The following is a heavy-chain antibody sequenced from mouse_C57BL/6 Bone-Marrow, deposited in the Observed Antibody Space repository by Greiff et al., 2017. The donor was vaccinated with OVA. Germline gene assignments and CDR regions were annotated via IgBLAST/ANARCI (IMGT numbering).Heavy chain of an antibody. CDR3: AFIYGNSYRYFDV. Sequence: EVQLQQSGPELVKPGASVKISCKASGYSFTDYNMNWVKQSNGKSLEWIGVINPNYGTTSYKQKFKGKATLTGDQSSSTAYMQLNSLTSEDSAVYYCAFIYGNSYRYFDVWGTGTTVTVSS. D-gene: IGHD1-1*01. J-gene: IGHJ1*03. CDR2: INPNYGTT. CDR1: GYSFTDYN. V-gene: IGHV1-39*01.